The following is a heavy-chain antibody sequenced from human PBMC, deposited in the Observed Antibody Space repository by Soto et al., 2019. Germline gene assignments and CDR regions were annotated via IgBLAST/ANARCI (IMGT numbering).Heavy chain of an antibody. CDR3: GRSCIVPVDFFDD. V-gene: IGHV4-59*11. J-gene: IGHJ4*02. Sequence: KTSETLSLTCTVSGASINTHYWSWIRQPPGKGLEWFGQVLYSGSTNYNPSLKSRVTISIDTSTKQFSLKLTPVTPPDRAVYYCGRSCIVPVDFFDDWGQGTLVTVSS. CDR1: GASINTHY. D-gene: IGHD2-15*01. CDR2: VLYSGST.